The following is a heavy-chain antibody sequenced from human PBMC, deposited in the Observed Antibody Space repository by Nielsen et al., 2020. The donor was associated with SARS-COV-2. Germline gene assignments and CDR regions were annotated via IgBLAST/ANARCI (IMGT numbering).Heavy chain of an antibody. D-gene: IGHD3-22*01. CDR3: ARLLDYYDSSGSFLDY. Sequence: WVRQAPGQGLEWMGWISAYNGNTNYAQKLQGRVTMTTDTSTSTVYMELSSLRSEDTAVYYCARLLDYYDSSGSFLDYWGQGTLVTASS. V-gene: IGHV1-18*01. J-gene: IGHJ4*02. CDR2: ISAYNGNT.